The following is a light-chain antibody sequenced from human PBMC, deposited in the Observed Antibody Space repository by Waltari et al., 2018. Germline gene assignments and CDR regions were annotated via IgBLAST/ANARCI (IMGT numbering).Light chain of an antibody. V-gene: IGLV2-11*01. Sequence: QSALTQPRQVSGSPGQSVTTSSSGARTDVGGYSYVPWFQQFPGKAPKLLIYDVTQRPSGVPDRFSASKSGNTASLTISGLQPEDEATYYCCSRAGDYTWLFGGGTKVTVL. CDR3: CSRAGDYTWL. J-gene: IGLJ2*01. CDR2: DVT. CDR1: RTDVGGYSY.